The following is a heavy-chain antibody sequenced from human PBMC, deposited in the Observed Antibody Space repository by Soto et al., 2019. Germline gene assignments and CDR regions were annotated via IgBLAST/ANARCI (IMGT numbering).Heavy chain of an antibody. V-gene: IGHV3-30-3*01. CDR2: ISYDGSNK. CDR1: GFTFSSYA. Sequence: QVQLVESGGGVVQPGRSLRLSCAASGFTFSSYAMHWVRQAPGKGLEWVAVISYDGSNKYYADSVKGRFTISRDNSKNTLYLQMNSLRAEDTAVYYCARARREGWDAFDIWGQGTMVTVSS. J-gene: IGHJ3*02. CDR3: ARARREGWDAFDI.